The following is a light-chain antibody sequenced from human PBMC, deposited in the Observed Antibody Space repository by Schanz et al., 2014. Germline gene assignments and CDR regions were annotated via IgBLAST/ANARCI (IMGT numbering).Light chain of an antibody. Sequence: EIVLTQSPGTLSLSPGERATLSCRASQSVSSSYLAWYQQKPGQAPRLLIYGASTRATGIPARFSGSGSGTEFTLTINSLQSEDFAVYYCQQYNNWPYTFGQGTKVEIK. CDR2: GAS. CDR3: QQYNNWPYT. V-gene: IGKV3-15*01. J-gene: IGKJ2*01. CDR1: QSVSSSY.